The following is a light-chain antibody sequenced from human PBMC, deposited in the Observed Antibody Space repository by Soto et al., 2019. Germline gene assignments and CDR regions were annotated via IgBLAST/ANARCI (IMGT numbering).Light chain of an antibody. CDR1: XXXXXX. V-gene: IGKV1-39*01. CDR2: AAS. J-gene: IGKJ3*01. CDR3: QQSYSTLLFT. Sequence: QSXSSXXXXVGXXXXXTCXAXXXXXXXXYWYQQKPGKAPKLLIYAASSLQSGVPSRFSGSGSGTDFTLTISSLQPEDFATYYCQQSYSTLLFTFGPGTKVDIK.